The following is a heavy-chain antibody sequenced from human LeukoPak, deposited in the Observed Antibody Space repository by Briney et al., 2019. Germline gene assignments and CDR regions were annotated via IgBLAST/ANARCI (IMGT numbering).Heavy chain of an antibody. J-gene: IGHJ4*02. V-gene: IGHV1-69*13. CDR1: GGTFSSYA. D-gene: IGHD2-2*01. CDR2: IIPIFGTA. CDR3: ARGYCSSTSCSSFDY. Sequence: ASVTVSCKASGGTFSSYAISWVRQAPGQGLEWMGGIIPIFGTANYAQKFQGRVTITADESTSTAYMELSSLRSEDTAVYYCARGYCSSTSCSSFDYWGQGTLVTVSS.